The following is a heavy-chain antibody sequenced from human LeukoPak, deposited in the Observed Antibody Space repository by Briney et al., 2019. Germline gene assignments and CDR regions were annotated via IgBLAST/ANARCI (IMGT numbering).Heavy chain of an antibody. D-gene: IGHD3-10*01. CDR1: GGSISSYY. CDR3: ARHPTPGFEYFDY. CDR2: IYYSGST. J-gene: IGHJ4*02. V-gene: IGHV4-59*08. Sequence: SETLSLTCTVSGGSISSYYWSWIRQPPGKGLEWIGYIYYSGSTNYNPSLKSRVTISVDTSKNQFSLKLSSVTAADTAVYCCARHPTPGFEYFDYWGQGTLVTVSS.